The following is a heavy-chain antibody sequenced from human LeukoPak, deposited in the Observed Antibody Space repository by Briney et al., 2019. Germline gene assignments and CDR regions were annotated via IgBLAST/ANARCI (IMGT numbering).Heavy chain of an antibody. V-gene: IGHV4-59*08. Sequence: PSETVSLTCTVSGGSISSYYWSWIRQPPGKGLEWIGYIYYSGSTNYNPSLKSRVTISVDTSKNQFSLKLSSVTAADTAVYYCARPRAAYAQGPGAFDIWGRGTMVTVSS. D-gene: IGHD4-17*01. CDR1: GGSISSYY. J-gene: IGHJ3*02. CDR2: IYYSGST. CDR3: ARPRAAYAQGPGAFDI.